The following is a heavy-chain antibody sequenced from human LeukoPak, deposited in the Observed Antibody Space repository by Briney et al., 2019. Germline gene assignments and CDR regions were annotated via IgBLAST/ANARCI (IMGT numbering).Heavy chain of an antibody. Sequence: SETLSLTCAVYGGSFSGYYWSWIRQPPGKGLEWIGKINHSGSTNYNPSLKSRVTISVDTSKNQFSLKLSSVTAADTAVYYCAREVTYSSSSRPFSYWGQGTLVTVSS. J-gene: IGHJ4*02. D-gene: IGHD6-13*01. CDR1: GGSFSGYY. V-gene: IGHV4-34*01. CDR2: INHSGST. CDR3: AREVTYSSSSRPFSY.